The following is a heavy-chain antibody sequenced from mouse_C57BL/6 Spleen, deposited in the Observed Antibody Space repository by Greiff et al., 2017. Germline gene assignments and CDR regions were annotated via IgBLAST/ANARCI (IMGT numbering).Heavy chain of an antibody. D-gene: IGHD2-3*01. Sequence: QVQLKQSGAELVKPGASVKISCKASGYAFSSYWLNWVKQRPGKGLEWIGQIYPGDGDTNYNGKFKGKATLTADKSSSTAYMQLSSLTSEDSAVYFCARRVYDGYYDNWYFDVWGTGTTVTVSS. J-gene: IGHJ1*03. CDR2: IYPGDGDT. V-gene: IGHV1-80*01. CDR3: ARRVYDGYYDNWYFDV. CDR1: GYAFSSYW.